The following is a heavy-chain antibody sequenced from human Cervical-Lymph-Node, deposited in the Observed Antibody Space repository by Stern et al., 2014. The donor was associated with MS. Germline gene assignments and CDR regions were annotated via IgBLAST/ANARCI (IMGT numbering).Heavy chain of an antibody. CDR1: GFVFRRYA. CDR2: SSYDGRDK. J-gene: IGHJ4*02. V-gene: IGHV3-30*04. D-gene: IGHD1-26*01. Sequence: VQLVGSGGGVVQPGRALRLSCAASGFVFRRYALHWVRQAPGKGLELVALSSYDGRDKYYTDSVKGRFTVSRDNSNNTVDLEMNSLRLEDTAVYYCAKGGSGSYLDWGQGSLVTVSS. CDR3: AKGGSGSYLD.